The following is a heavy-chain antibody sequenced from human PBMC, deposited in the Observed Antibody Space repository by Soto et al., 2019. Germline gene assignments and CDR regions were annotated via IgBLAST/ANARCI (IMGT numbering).Heavy chain of an antibody. Sequence: SETLSLTCDVYGGTFSRYYWSWIHQPPGKGLEWIGEINHSGSTNYNPSLKSRVTISVDTSKNQFSLKLSSVTAADTAVYYCASPRANLTVTTFRLWGQGTLVTVSS. J-gene: IGHJ4*02. D-gene: IGHD4-4*01. CDR1: GGTFSRYY. CDR3: ASPRANLTVTTFRL. CDR2: INHSGST. V-gene: IGHV4-34*01.